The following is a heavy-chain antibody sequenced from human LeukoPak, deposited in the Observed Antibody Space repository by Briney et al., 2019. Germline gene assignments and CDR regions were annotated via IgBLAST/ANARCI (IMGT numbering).Heavy chain of an antibody. J-gene: IGHJ4*02. CDR2: SRRRAYGGAA. CDR1: GFAFHHFA. V-gene: IGHV3-49*04. Sequence: GWALTLSCTPSGFAFHHFAMSWVRQPAGKGLEGVGLSRRRAYGGAAEYAASVKGRFIISRDDSKGIDYLQMNSMKTEDTAVYYCSRNGLVDFDYWGQGSRVIVSP. CDR3: SRNGLVDFDY.